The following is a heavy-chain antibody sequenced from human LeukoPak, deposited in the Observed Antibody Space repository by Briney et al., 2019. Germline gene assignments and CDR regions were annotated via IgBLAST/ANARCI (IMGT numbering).Heavy chain of an antibody. CDR2: INSDGSST. CDR3: ASALSD. D-gene: IGHD3-16*01. V-gene: IGHV3-74*01. Sequence: GGSLRLSCAASGFTFSSYWMHWVRQAPGKGLAWVPRINSDGSSTSYADSVKGRFTISRDNAKNTLYLQMNSLRAEDTAVYYCASALSDWGQGTLVTVSS. J-gene: IGHJ4*02. CDR1: GFTFSSYW.